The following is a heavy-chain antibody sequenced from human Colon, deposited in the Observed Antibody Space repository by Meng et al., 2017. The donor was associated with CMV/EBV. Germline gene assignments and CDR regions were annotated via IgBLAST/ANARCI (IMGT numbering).Heavy chain of an antibody. CDR1: GFTFSSYA. CDR3: AKAELRITIFGVVKNYYGMDV. V-gene: IGHV3-23*01. D-gene: IGHD3-3*01. CDR2: ISGSGGST. Sequence: GGSLRLSCAASGFTFSSYAMSWVRQAPGKGLEWVSAISGSGGSTYYADSVEGRFTISRDNSKNTLYLQMNSLRAEDTAVYYCAKAELRITIFGVVKNYYGMDVWGQGTTVTVSS. J-gene: IGHJ6*02.